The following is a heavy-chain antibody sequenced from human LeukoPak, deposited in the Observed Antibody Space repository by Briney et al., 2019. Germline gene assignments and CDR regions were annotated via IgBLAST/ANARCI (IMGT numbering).Heavy chain of an antibody. Sequence: GGSLRLSCAASGFTFSSYGMHWGRQAPGKGLEWVAVISYDGSNKYYADSVKGRFTISRDNSKNTLYLQMNSLRAEDTAVYYCAKENFSSPSCYLDGYSSSWVYWGQGTLVTVSS. J-gene: IGHJ4*02. CDR2: ISYDGSNK. V-gene: IGHV3-30*18. D-gene: IGHD6-13*01. CDR3: AKENFSSPSCYLDGYSSSWVY. CDR1: GFTFSSYG.